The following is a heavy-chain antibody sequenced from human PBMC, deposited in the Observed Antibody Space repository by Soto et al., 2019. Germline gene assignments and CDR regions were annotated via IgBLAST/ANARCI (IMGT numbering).Heavy chain of an antibody. V-gene: IGHV4-4*07. J-gene: IGHJ4*02. Sequence: PSETPSLTCTVSGGSISSFYWGWIRQPAGKGLEWIGRIYSGGRNNYNPSLESRVTMSVDTSKNQFSLRLSSVTAADTAMYYCARGSSRWDYWGQGTLVTVSS. D-gene: IGHD6-13*01. CDR1: GGSISSFY. CDR3: ARGSSRWDY. CDR2: IYSGGRN.